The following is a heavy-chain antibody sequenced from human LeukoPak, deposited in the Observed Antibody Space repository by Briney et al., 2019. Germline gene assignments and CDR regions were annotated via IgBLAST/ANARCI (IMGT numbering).Heavy chain of an antibody. CDR2: TYYRSKWYN. Sequence: PSQTLSLTCAISGDSVSSNSAAWNWIRQSPSRGLEWLGRTYYRSKWYNDHAVSVKSRITINPDTSKNQFSLQLNSVTPEDTAVYYCAREYSFGEGDYYYGMDVWGQGTTVTVSS. D-gene: IGHD6-13*01. CDR1: GDSVSSNSAA. CDR3: AREYSFGEGDYYYGMDV. J-gene: IGHJ6*02. V-gene: IGHV6-1*01.